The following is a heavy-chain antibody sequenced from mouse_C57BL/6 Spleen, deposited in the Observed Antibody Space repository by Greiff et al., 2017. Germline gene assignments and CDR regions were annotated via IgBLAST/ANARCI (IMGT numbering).Heavy chain of an antibody. CDR3: TSRNYGNRAIDY. CDR2: IDPEDGDT. D-gene: IGHD2-1*01. J-gene: IGHJ4*01. CDR1: GFNINDYY. V-gene: IGHV14-1*01. Sequence: VQLQQSGAELVRPGASVKLSCTASGFNINDYYMHWVKQRPEQGLEWIGRIDPEDGDTESAPKFQGKATMTVDPSSNPAYLQLTSLTSEDTAVYNCTSRNYGNRAIDYWGQGTSVTVSS.